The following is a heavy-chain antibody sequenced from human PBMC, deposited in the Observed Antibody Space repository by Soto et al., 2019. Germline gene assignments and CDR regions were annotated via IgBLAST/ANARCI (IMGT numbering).Heavy chain of an antibody. CDR2: IKTKTDGETT. CDR1: GFIFNDAW. Sequence: EVQLVESGGGLVKPGGSLRLSCAASGFIFNDAWMNWVRQAPGKGLEWVGRIKTKTDGETTDYAAPVKGRFSISRDDSKTTVYLQMNSLKTDDTAGYYGTPSSWFAYWGPGTLVNVSS. V-gene: IGHV3-15*07. J-gene: IGHJ4*02. CDR3: TPSSWFAY. D-gene: IGHD3-10*01.